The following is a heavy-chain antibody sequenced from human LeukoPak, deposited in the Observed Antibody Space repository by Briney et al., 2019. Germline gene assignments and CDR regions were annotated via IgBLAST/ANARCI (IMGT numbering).Heavy chain of an antibody. Sequence: SETLSLTCAVYGGSFSGYYWSWIRQPPGKGLEWIGEINHSGSTNYNPSLKSRVTISVDTSKNQSSPKLSSVTAADTAIYYCAKHYMGSSYNRALDYWGQGTLVTVSS. CDR2: INHSGST. CDR1: GGSFSGYY. CDR3: AKHYMGSSYNRALDY. J-gene: IGHJ4*02. V-gene: IGHV4-34*01. D-gene: IGHD3-10*01.